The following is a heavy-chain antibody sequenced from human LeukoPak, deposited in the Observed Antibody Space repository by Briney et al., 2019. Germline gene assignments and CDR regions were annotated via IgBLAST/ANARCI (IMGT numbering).Heavy chain of an antibody. J-gene: IGHJ3*02. CDR1: GYTFTSYY. D-gene: IGHD2-15*01. CDR3: ATVTPADAFDI. CDR2: INPSGGST. Sequence: GASVKVSCKASGYTFTSYYMHWVRQAPGQGLEWMGIINPSGGSTSYAQKFQGRVTMTTDTSTSTAYMELRSLRSDDTAVYYCATVTPADAFDIWGQGTMVTVSS. V-gene: IGHV1-46*01.